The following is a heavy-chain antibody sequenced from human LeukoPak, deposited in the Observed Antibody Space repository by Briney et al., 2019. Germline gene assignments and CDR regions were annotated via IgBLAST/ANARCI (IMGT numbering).Heavy chain of an antibody. CDR2: ISGYSGNT. J-gene: IGHJ4*02. V-gene: IGHV1-18*01. CDR1: GYTFNTYG. CDR3: AREKNAVASFDY. Sequence: ASVKVSCKASGYTFNTYGITWVRQAPGQGLEWMGWISGYSGNTNYEQKLQGRVTMTTDTSTSTAYMELSRLRSDDTAVYYCAREKNAVASFDYWGQGTLVTVSS. D-gene: IGHD2-15*01.